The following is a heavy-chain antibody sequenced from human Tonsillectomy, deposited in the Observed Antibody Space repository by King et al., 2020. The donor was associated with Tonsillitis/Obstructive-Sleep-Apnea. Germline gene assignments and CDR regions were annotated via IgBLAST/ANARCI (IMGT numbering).Heavy chain of an antibody. CDR3: ARLPEWELPGDY. D-gene: IGHD1-26*01. J-gene: IGHJ4*02. V-gene: IGHV4-39*01. CDR2: IYYSGST. CDR1: GGSISSSSYY. Sequence: LQLQESGPGLVKPSETLSLTCTVSGGSISSSSYYWGWIRQPPGKGLEWIGSIYYSGSTYYNPSLKSRVTISVDTSKNQFSLKLSSLTAADTAVYYCARLPEWELPGDYWGQGTLVTVSS.